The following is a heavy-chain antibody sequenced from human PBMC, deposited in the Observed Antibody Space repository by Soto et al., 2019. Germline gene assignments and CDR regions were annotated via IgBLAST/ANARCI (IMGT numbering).Heavy chain of an antibody. CDR3: ASGEYITIFGVVINYGMDV. J-gene: IGHJ6*02. D-gene: IGHD3-3*01. Sequence: PSETLSLTCTVSGGSISSSSYYWGWIRQPPGKGLEWIGSIYYSGSTYYNPSLKSRVTISVDTSKNQFSLKLSSVTAADTAVYYCASGEYITIFGVVINYGMDVWGQGTTVTVSS. V-gene: IGHV4-39*01. CDR1: GGSISSSSYY. CDR2: IYYSGST.